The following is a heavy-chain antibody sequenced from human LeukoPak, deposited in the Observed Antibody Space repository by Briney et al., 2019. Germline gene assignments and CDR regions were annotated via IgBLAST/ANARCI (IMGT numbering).Heavy chain of an antibody. CDR3: AREKSGYDYSYYYYYGMDV. Sequence: GGSLRLSCAASGFTVSSNYMSWVRQAPRKGLEWVSVIYSGGSTYYADSVKGRFTISRHNSKNTLYLQMNSLRAEDTAVYYCAREKSGYDYSYYYYYGMDVWGQGTTVTVSS. CDR2: IYSGGST. V-gene: IGHV3-53*04. CDR1: GFTVSSNY. D-gene: IGHD5-12*01. J-gene: IGHJ6*02.